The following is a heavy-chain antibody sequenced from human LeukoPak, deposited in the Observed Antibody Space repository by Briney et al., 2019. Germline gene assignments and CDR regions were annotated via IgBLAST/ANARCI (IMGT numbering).Heavy chain of an antibody. CDR3: AREPYSSSSDY. D-gene: IGHD6-6*01. J-gene: IGHJ4*02. CDR2: ISPYNGNT. Sequence: GASVKVSCKASGYTFTSHGITWVRQAPGQGLEWMGWISPYNGNTNYAQKLQGRVTMTTDTSTSTAYMELRSLRSDDTAVYYCAREPYSSSSDYWGQGTLVTVSS. CDR1: GYTFTSHG. V-gene: IGHV1-18*01.